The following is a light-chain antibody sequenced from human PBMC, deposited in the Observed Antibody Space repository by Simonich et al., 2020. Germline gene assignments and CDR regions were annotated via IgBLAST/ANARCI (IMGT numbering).Light chain of an antibody. J-gene: IGKJ2*01. CDR1: QSVSSSY. V-gene: IGKV3D-20*01. CDR3: QQYGSSPYT. Sequence: EIVLTQSPGTPSLSPGERATLSCRASQSVSSSYLAWYQQKPGLAPRLLIYDASSRATGIPDRFSGSGAGTDFTLTISRLEPEDFAVYYCQQYGSSPYTFGQGTKLEIK. CDR2: DAS.